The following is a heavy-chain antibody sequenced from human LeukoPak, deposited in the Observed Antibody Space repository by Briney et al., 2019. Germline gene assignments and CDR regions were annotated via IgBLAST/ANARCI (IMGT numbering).Heavy chain of an antibody. D-gene: IGHD3-10*02. CDR2: ISSSGST. V-gene: IGHV4-61*02. CDR3: ARDEALFGVRRWDY. J-gene: IGHJ4*02. Sequence: PSETLSLTCTVSGASIGSRSYYWSWIRQHAGKGLEWIGRISSSGSTNYNPSLKSRVTMSVDTSKNQFSLKLSSVTAADTAVYYCARDEALFGVRRWDYWGQGTLVTVSS. CDR1: GASIGSRSYY.